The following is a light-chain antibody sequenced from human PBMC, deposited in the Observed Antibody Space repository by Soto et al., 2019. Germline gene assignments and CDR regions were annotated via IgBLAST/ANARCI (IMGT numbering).Light chain of an antibody. CDR2: SNN. Sequence: QSLLTQPPSTSGTPGQRVTISCSGSSSNIGSKTVNWYQHLPGTAPKLLIYSNNQRPSGVPERFSGSKSGTSASLAVSGLQAEDEAEYYCAAWDDSLNGYVFGTGTKLTVL. J-gene: IGLJ1*01. V-gene: IGLV1-44*01. CDR3: AAWDDSLNGYV. CDR1: SSNIGSKT.